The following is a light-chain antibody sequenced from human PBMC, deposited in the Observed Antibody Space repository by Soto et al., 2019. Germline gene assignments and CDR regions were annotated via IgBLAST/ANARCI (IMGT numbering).Light chain of an antibody. J-gene: IGLJ1*01. CDR2: DVS. CDR3: CSYAGSYV. CDR1: SSDVGGYNY. Sequence: QSVLSQPGSVSGSPGQSVTISCTGTSSDVGGYNYVSWYQQHPGKAPKLMIYDVSKRPSGVPDRFSGSKSGNTASLTISGLQAEDEADYYCCSYAGSYVFGTGTKFIV. V-gene: IGLV2-11*01.